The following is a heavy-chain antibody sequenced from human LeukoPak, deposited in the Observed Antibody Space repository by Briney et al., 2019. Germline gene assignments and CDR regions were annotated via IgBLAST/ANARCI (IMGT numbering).Heavy chain of an antibody. J-gene: IGHJ5*02. CDR2: IVVGSGNT. D-gene: IGHD3-22*01. CDR1: GFTFTSSA. V-gene: IGHV1-58*02. Sequence: ASVKVSCKASGFTFTSSAMQWVRQARGQRLEWIGWIVVGSGNTNYAQKFQERVTITRDMSTSTAYTEPSSLRSEDTAVYYCAARYYYDSSGYYSSWAPPRGWFDPWGQGTLVTVSS. CDR3: AARYYYDSSGYYSSWAPPRGWFDP.